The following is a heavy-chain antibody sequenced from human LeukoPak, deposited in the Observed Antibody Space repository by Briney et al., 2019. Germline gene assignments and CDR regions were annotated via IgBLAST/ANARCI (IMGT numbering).Heavy chain of an antibody. CDR1: GYTFTGYY. D-gene: IGHD2-2*01. CDR3: ARRGRDIVVVPAAHNRKYYYYYMDV. V-gene: IGHV1-2*02. J-gene: IGHJ6*03. CDR2: INPNSGGT. Sequence: ASVKVSCKASGYTFTGYYMHWVRQAPGQGLEWMGWINPNSGGTNYAQKFQGRVTMTRDTSISTAYMELSRLRSDDTAVYYCARRGRDIVVVPAAHNRKYYYYYMDVWGKGTTVTVSS.